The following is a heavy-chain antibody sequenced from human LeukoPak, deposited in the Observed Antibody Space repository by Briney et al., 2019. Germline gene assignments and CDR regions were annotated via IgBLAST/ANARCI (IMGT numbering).Heavy chain of an antibody. Sequence: ASVKVSCKASGYTFTGYYMHWVRQAPGQGLEWMGWINPNSGGTNYAQKFQGRVTMTRDTSISTAYMELSRLRSDDTAVYYCARVSIVGSVAGKRSPKEDHYGMDVWGQGTTVTVSS. CDR2: INPNSGGT. D-gene: IGHD6-19*01. J-gene: IGHJ6*02. V-gene: IGHV1-2*02. CDR1: GYTFTGYY. CDR3: ARVSIVGSVAGKRSPKEDHYGMDV.